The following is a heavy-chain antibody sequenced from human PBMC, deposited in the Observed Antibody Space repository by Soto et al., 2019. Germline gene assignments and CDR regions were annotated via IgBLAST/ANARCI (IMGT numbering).Heavy chain of an antibody. Sequence: EVQLVESGGGLVQPGRSLRLSCAASGFSFDDYAMHWVRQAPGKGLEWVSGISWKSGSIGYADSVKGRFTISRDNAKNSLYLQMTSLTGDDTALYYFAKSTGGTANGLDVWGQGTTVTVSS. J-gene: IGHJ6*02. CDR3: AKSTGGTANGLDV. D-gene: IGHD2-8*02. CDR1: GFSFDDYA. CDR2: ISWKSGSI. V-gene: IGHV3-9*01.